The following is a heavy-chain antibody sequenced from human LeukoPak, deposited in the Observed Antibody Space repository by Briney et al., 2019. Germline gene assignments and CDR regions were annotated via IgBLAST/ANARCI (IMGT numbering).Heavy chain of an antibody. D-gene: IGHD5-12*01. CDR1: GFTFSSYA. CDR2: IRGSGGST. Sequence: PGGSLRLSCAASGFTFSSYAMSWVRKAPGKGLDGVSGIRGSGGSTYYADSVKGRFTISRDNSKNTLYLQMNSLRVEDTARFYCAKETGYSGYDYGDYWGQGTLVTVSS. J-gene: IGHJ4*02. CDR3: AKETGYSGYDYGDY. V-gene: IGHV3-23*01.